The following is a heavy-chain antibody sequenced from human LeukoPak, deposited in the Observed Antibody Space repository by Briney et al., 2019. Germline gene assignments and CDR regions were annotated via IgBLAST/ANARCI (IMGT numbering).Heavy chain of an antibody. CDR2: INHSGST. CDR3: VCGSLMDY. J-gene: IGHJ4*02. Sequence: SETLSLTCAVYGGSFSGYYWGWIRQPPGKGLEWIGEINHSGSTNYNPSLKSRVTISVDTSKNQFSLKLSSVTAADTAVYYRVCGSLMDYWGQGTLVTVSS. D-gene: IGHD1-26*01. V-gene: IGHV4-34*01. CDR1: GGSFSGYY.